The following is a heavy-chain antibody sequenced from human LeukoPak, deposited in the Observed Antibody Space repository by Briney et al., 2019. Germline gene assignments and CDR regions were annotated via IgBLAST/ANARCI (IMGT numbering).Heavy chain of an antibody. D-gene: IGHD7-27*01. J-gene: IGHJ4*02. CDR3: AKDGGLWVSAHWGDS. V-gene: IGHV3-53*01. Sequence: GGFLRLSCAASGFTVSSNYMSWVRQAPGKGLEWVSVIYSGGSTYYADSVKGRFTISRDNSKNTLYLQMNSLRAEDTAVYYCAKDGGLWVSAHWGDSWGRGTLVTVSS. CDR2: IYSGGST. CDR1: GFTVSSNY.